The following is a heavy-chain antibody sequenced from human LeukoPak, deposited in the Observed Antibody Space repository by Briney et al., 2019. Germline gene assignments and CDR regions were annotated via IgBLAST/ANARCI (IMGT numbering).Heavy chain of an antibody. V-gene: IGHV4-61*02. D-gene: IGHD3-3*01. J-gene: IGHJ6*03. CDR2: IYTSGRT. CDR1: GGAISRGSYY. CDR3: ARGRYDFWSGYYYYYMDV. Sequence: SDTLSLTCTVSGGAISRGSYYWSWIRQPAGKGLEWIGRIYTSGRTNYNPSLKSRVTISVDTSKNQFSLKLSSVTAADTAVYYCARGRYDFWSGYYYYYMDVWGKGTTVTVSS.